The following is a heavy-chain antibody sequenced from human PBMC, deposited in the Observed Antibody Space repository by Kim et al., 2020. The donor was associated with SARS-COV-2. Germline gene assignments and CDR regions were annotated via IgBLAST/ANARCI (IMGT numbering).Heavy chain of an antibody. Sequence: GGSLRLSCAASGFTFSDYYMSWIRQAPGKGLEWVSYISSSSSYTNYADSVKGRFTISRDNAKNSLYLQMNSLRAEDTAVYYCAREREAVAGPGEYNWFDPWGQGTLVTVSS. J-gene: IGHJ5*02. D-gene: IGHD6-19*01. CDR3: AREREAVAGPGEYNWFDP. CDR2: ISSSSSYT. V-gene: IGHV3-11*05. CDR1: GFTFSDYY.